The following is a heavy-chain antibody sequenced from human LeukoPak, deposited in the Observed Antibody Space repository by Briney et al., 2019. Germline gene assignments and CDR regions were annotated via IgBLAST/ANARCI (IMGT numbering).Heavy chain of an antibody. D-gene: IGHD6-19*01. V-gene: IGHV3-23*01. CDR2: ISQSGLNT. CDR1: GFTLSSYA. Sequence: GGSLRLSCEASGFTLSSYAMSWVRQAPGKGLEWVSAISQSGLNTYYADSVKGRFTNSRDNSKNTLYLQMNSLRAEDTAVYFCAKDVQWLAVFDYWGQGTLVTVSS. J-gene: IGHJ4*02. CDR3: AKDVQWLAVFDY.